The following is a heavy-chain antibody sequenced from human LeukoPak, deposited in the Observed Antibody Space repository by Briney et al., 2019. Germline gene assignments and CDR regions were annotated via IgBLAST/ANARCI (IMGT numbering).Heavy chain of an antibody. CDR3: AKSGGYGLIDY. D-gene: IGHD1-26*01. CDR2: IYYSGST. CDR1: GASVSGSAYY. Sequence: SETLPLTCTVSGASVSGSAYYWGWIRQPPGKGLEWIGNIYYSGSTYYNESLESRVTISIDTSKNQFSLKLNSVTAADTAMYYCAKSGGYGLIDYWGQGTLVTVSS. V-gene: IGHV4-39*01. J-gene: IGHJ4*02.